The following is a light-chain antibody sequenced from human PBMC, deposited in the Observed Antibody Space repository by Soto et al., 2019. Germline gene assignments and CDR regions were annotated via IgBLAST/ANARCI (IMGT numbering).Light chain of an antibody. CDR1: QGISSW. CDR3: QQYDTFPRT. CDR2: AAS. Sequence: QIAQSPSSVSASVGDRFTLTCRASQGISSWLAWYQQKPGKAPKLLIYAASSLQSGVPSRFSGSGSGTDFTLTICSLQPDDFATFYCQQYDTFPRTFGHGTKVDIK. V-gene: IGKV1-12*01. J-gene: IGKJ1*01.